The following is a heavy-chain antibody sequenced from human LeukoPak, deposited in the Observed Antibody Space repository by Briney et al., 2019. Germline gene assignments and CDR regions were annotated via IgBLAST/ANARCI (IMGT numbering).Heavy chain of an antibody. J-gene: IGHJ4*02. Sequence: SETLSLTCAVYGGSFSGYYWSWIRQPPGKGLEWIGEINHSGSTNYNPSLKSRVTISVDTSKNQFSLKLSSVTAADTAVYYCARGNDSFSTVDYFDYWGQGTLVTVSS. CDR2: INHSGST. D-gene: IGHD3-16*01. CDR3: ARGNDSFSTVDYFDY. CDR1: GGSFSGYY. V-gene: IGHV4-34*01.